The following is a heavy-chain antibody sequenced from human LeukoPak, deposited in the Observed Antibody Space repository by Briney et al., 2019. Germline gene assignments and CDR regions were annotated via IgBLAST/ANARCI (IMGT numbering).Heavy chain of an antibody. J-gene: IGHJ5*02. CDR1: GFTFSDYY. CDR2: ISSSGSTI. CDR3: ARDLSGGNSDWFDP. Sequence: GGSLRLSCAASGFTFSDYYMSWIRQAPGKGLEWVSYISSSGSTIYYADSVKGRLTISRDNAKNSLYLQMNSLRAEDTAVYYCARDLSGGNSDWFDPWGQGTLVTVSS. V-gene: IGHV3-11*01. D-gene: IGHD4-23*01.